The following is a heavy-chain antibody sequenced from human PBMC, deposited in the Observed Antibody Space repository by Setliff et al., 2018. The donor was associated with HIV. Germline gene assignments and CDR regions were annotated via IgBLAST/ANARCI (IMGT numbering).Heavy chain of an antibody. CDR2: INPRGTT. V-gene: IGHV4-34*10. CDR1: GGSFSDHF. CDR3: ARGIRRGRNPIFGVVTSYPYDVDV. D-gene: IGHD3-3*01. Sequence: SETPSLTCAVYGGSFSDHFWNWIRQPPGKGLEWIGEINPRGTTNYNPSLSSRVTMSVDTSKNQFSLKLTSVTAADTALYFCARGIRRGRNPIFGVVTSYPYDVDVWGKGSAVTVSS. J-gene: IGHJ6*03.